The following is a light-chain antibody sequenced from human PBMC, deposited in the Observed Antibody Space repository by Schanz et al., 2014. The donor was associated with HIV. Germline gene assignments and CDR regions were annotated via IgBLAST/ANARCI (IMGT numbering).Light chain of an antibody. CDR1: NSDINFYYY. CDR2: DGS. Sequence: QSALTQPASVSGSPGQSITISCTGPNSDINFYYYISWFQQHPGKAPQLMIYDGSRRPSGVSNRFSGSKSGNTASLTISGLQAEDEADYYCGSCSPTNTCTFGGGTKLTV. J-gene: IGLJ3*02. CDR3: GSCSPTNTCT. V-gene: IGLV2-14*03.